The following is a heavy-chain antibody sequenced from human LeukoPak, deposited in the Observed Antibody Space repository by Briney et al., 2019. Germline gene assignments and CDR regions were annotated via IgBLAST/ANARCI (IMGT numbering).Heavy chain of an antibody. V-gene: IGHV4-59*12. CDR3: ARARGYSSSSGRVGYYYYYMDV. J-gene: IGHJ6*03. Sequence: SETLSLTCTVSGGSISSYYWSWIRQPPGKGLEWIGYIYYSGSTNYNPSLKSRVTISVDTSKNQFSLKLSSVTAADTAVYYCARARGYSSSSGRVGYYYYYMDVWGKGTTVTVSS. D-gene: IGHD6-6*01. CDR2: IYYSGST. CDR1: GGSISSYY.